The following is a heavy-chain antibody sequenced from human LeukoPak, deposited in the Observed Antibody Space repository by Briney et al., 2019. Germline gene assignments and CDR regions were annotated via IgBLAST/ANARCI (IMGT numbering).Heavy chain of an antibody. CDR1: GDSISSRSYN. CDR2: IYYSGST. J-gene: IGHJ4*02. V-gene: IGHV4-39*01. CDR3: ARTVQHSGGGWYELHSSGWDPPAFDY. Sequence: PSETLSLTCTVSGDSISSRSYNWGWIRQPPGKGLEWIGSIYYSGSTCYNPSLKGRVTISVDTSKNQFSLKLKSVTAADTALYYCARTVQHSGGGWYELHSSGWDPPAFDYWGQGTLVSVSS. D-gene: IGHD6-19*01.